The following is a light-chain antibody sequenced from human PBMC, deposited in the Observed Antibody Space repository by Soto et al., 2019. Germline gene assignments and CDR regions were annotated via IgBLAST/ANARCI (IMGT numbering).Light chain of an antibody. J-gene: IGKJ1*01. CDR1: QSIRFN. Sequence: EIVMTQSPATLSVSPGERATLSCRASQSIRFNLAWYQQKPGQAPRLLIYAASMRATGIPARFGGSGSETEFTLTISSVQSEDFAVYYCQRYNYWPPWTFGQGTKVDIK. V-gene: IGKV3-15*01. CDR3: QRYNYWPPWT. CDR2: AAS.